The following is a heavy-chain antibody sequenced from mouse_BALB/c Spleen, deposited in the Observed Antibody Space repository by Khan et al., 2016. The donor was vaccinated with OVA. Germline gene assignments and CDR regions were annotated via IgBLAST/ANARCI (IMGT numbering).Heavy chain of an antibody. V-gene: IGHV1S137*01. J-gene: IGHJ3*01. CDR1: GYTFTDFT. Sequence: QVQLKESGAELVRPGVSVKISCKGSGYTFTDFTMHWVRQSHAMSLEWIGVISTYYGHPTYNQKFKDKATMTVDKSSSTAYMELARLTSEDSAILYCTRGGGGNRFAYWGQGTLVTVTA. CDR3: TRGGGGNRFAY. CDR2: ISTYYGHP.